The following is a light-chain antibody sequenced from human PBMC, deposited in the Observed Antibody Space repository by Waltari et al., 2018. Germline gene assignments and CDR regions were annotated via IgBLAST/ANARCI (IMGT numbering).Light chain of an antibody. J-gene: IGKJ2*01. CDR1: QSIGGW. CDR2: KAS. CDR3: QQYNSDSLYS. V-gene: IGKV1-5*03. Sequence: DIQMTQSPSTLSASVGDRVIITCRASQSIGGWLAWYQQKPEKAHKLLIYKASSLHSGVPSRFSGSGSGTEFTLTISSLQPDDFATYYCQQYNSDSLYSFGQGTKLEIK.